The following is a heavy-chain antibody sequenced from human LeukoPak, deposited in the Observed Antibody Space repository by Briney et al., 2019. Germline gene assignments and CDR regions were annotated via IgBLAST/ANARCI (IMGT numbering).Heavy chain of an antibody. V-gene: IGHV1-69*05. Sequence: SVKVTCKASGGTFSSYAISWVRQAPGQWLEWMGGIIPIFGTANYAQKFQGRVTITTDESTSTAYMELSSLRSDDTAVYYCARPYDSSGYYYDYWGQGTLVTVSS. CDR3: ARPYDSSGYYYDY. CDR1: GGTFSSYA. CDR2: IIPIFGTA. J-gene: IGHJ4*02. D-gene: IGHD3-22*01.